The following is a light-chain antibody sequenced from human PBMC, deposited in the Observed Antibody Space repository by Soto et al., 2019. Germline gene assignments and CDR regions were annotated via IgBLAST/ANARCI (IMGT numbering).Light chain of an antibody. CDR1: QSLLHSRGYNF. Sequence: DIVMTQSPLSLPVTPGEPASISCRSSQSLLHSRGYNFLNWYLQKPGQSPQLLIYLDSNRASGVPDRFSGSGSGTDFTLTISRVEAEDVGVYYCMQALQTPFTFGPGTKVDIK. CDR3: MQALQTPFT. CDR2: LDS. J-gene: IGKJ3*01. V-gene: IGKV2-28*01.